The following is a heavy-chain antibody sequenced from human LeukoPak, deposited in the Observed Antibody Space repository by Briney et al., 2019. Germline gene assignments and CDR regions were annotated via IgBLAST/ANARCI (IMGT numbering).Heavy chain of an antibody. Sequence: GGSLRLSCAASGLTFSSYWMDWVRQAPGKGLVCVSHINSDGSSTSYADSVKGGFTISRDNAKNTLYLQMISLRAEDAAVYYCARGPRYWDSESSSIDYWGQGTLVTVSS. D-gene: IGHD3-10*01. CDR3: ARGPRYWDSESSSIDY. V-gene: IGHV3-74*01. CDR1: GLTFSSYW. CDR2: INSDGSST. J-gene: IGHJ4*02.